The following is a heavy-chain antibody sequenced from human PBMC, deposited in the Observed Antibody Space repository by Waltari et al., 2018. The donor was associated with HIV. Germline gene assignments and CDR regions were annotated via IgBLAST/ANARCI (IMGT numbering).Heavy chain of an antibody. J-gene: IGHJ4*02. CDR2: IYHSGST. Sequence: QVQLQDSGPGLVKPSGTLSLTCVVSGGSISSSNWWRWVRQPPGKGLEWIGEIYHSGSTNYNPSLKSRVTISVDKSKDKFTLKLRSVTAADTAVYFCARVSSLTGYYKALDYWGQGTLVTVSS. D-gene: IGHD3-9*01. CDR1: GGSISSSNW. V-gene: IGHV4-4*02. CDR3: ARVSSLTGYYKALDY.